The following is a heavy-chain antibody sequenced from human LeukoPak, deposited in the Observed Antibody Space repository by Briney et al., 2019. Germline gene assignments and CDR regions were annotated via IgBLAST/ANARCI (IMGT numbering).Heavy chain of an antibody. Sequence: SVTVSCKASGGTFSSYAISWVRQAPGQGLEWMGGIIPIFGTANYAQKFQGRVTITADESTSTAYMELSSLRSEDTAVYYCARGGYCSSTSCYPPRYYYGMDAWGKGTTVTVSS. V-gene: IGHV1-69*13. CDR1: GGTFSSYA. CDR2: IIPIFGTA. CDR3: ARGGYCSSTSCYPPRYYYGMDA. D-gene: IGHD2-2*01. J-gene: IGHJ6*04.